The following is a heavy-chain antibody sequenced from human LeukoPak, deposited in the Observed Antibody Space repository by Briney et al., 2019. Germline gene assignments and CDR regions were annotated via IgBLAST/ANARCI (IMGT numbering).Heavy chain of an antibody. J-gene: IGHJ4*02. CDR3: ACTYCGADCSEVERFFDY. CDR1: GGSISSYY. Sequence: PSETLSLNCTGSGGSISSYYWSWIRHPPGKGLDRMGYIYYSVSTNYNPSLKSRVTLSVDTSKNQFSLKLSSVTAADTAVYYRACTYCGADCSEVERFFDYWGQGTLVTVSS. D-gene: IGHD2-21*02. V-gene: IGHV4-59*08. CDR2: IYYSVST.